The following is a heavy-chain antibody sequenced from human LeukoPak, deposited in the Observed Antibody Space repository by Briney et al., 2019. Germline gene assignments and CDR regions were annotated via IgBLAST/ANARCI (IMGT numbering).Heavy chain of an antibody. CDR1: GFKLIGYS. J-gene: IGHJ4*02. CDR3: AKEGDNTGYRYFDD. V-gene: IGHV3-48*04. CDR2: INSSSGTI. D-gene: IGHD3-22*01. Sequence: GGSLRLSCAASGFKLIGYSMNWVRQAPGKGLEWVSYINSSSGTIIYADSVKGRFTISRDNAKNSLYLQMNRLRAEDTAVYYCAKEGDNTGYRYFDDWGQGTLVTVSS.